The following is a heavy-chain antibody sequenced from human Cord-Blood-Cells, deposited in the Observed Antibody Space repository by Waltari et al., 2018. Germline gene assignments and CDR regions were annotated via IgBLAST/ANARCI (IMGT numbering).Heavy chain of an antibody. J-gene: IGHJ2*01. CDR2: INHSGST. V-gene: IGHV4-34*01. CDR3: ARDHSNYWYFDL. CDR1: GGSFSGYY. D-gene: IGHD4-4*01. Sequence: QVQLQQWGAGLLKPSETLSLTSAVDGGSFSGYYWSWIRQPPGRGLGWIVEINHSGSTTYTPSLKSPVTISVDTSRNQFSLQLSSVTAAGTAVYYCARDHSNYWYFDLWGRGALVTVSS.